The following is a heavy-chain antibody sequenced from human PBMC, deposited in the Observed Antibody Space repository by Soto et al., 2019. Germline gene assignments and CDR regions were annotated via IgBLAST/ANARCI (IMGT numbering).Heavy chain of an antibody. CDR3: ASPRAFVLTPWEIDT. Sequence: TETPALTCTVSDGSISSYYWSWIRQPPGKGLEWIGYIYHSGSSNYNPSLKSRVTILLDTSKNQLSLKLSSVTAADPAVYYCASPRAFVLTPWEIDTWGQATLAT. CDR2: IYHSGSS. CDR1: DGSISSYY. D-gene: IGHD1-26*01. V-gene: IGHV4-59*08. J-gene: IGHJ5*02.